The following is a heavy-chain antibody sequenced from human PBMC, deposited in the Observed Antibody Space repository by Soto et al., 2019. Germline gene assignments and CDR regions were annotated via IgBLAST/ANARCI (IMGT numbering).Heavy chain of an antibody. J-gene: IGHJ4*02. V-gene: IGHV3-74*01. CDR1: GFRFSSYW. CDR3: ARGGCTKTSCYILDF. Sequence: EVQLVESGGGLVQPGGSLRLSCAASGFRFSSYWMHWVRQVPGKGLVWVSHINTDGSYTTYADFAKGRFTVSRYNAKKTLPLQMNSLRAEDTAVYYCARGGCTKTSCYILDFWGQGTFITVSS. D-gene: IGHD2-2*02. CDR2: INTDGSYT.